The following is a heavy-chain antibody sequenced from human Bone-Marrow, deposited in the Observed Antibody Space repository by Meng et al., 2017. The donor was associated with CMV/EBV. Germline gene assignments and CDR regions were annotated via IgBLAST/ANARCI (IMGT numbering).Heavy chain of an antibody. CDR1: GGSVSSGSHF. CDR3: AREAGYYYYDMDV. CDR2: LYYSGTT. V-gene: IGHV4-61*01. J-gene: IGHJ6*02. Sequence: LSCTVSGGSVSSGSHFWSWIRQPPGKGLEWIGYLYYSGTTNYNPSLKSRVTISVDTSKNQFSLKLTSVTAADTAVYYCAREAGYYYYDMDVWGQGTTVTVSS. D-gene: IGHD3-22*01.